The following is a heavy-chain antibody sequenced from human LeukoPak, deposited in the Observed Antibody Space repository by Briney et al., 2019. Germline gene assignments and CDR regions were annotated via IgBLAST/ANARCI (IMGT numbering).Heavy chain of an antibody. CDR1: GLTVSSNY. V-gene: IGHV3-66*01. Sequence: PGGSLRLSCAASGLTVSSNYMSWVRQAPGKGLEWVSLIYSGSSTYYADSVKGRFTISRDNSKNTLYLQVNSLRTEDTAVYYCARDSTVKGYYYYYGMDVWGQGTTVTVSS. D-gene: IGHD2-2*01. CDR2: IYSGSST. J-gene: IGHJ6*02. CDR3: ARDSTVKGYYYYYGMDV.